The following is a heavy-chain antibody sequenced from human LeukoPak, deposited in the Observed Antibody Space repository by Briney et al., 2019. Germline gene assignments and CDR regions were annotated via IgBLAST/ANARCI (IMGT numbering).Heavy chain of an antibody. CDR2: INPNSGGT. D-gene: IGHD6-13*01. CDR3: TPGSSSWYPGY. J-gene: IGHJ4*02. Sequence: ASVKVSCKAPGYTFTANYMHWVRQAPGQGLEWMGWINPNSGGTKYAQKFQGRVTMTRDTTISTAYMELSSLRSDDTAVYYCTPGSSSWYPGYWGQGTLVTVSS. CDR1: GYTFTANY. V-gene: IGHV1-2*02.